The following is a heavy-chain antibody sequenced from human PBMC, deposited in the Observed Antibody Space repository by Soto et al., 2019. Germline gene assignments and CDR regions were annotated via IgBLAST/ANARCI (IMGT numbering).Heavy chain of an antibody. J-gene: IGHJ4*02. CDR3: ARDATNHHDSRHTFDY. D-gene: IGHD3-22*01. V-gene: IGHV4-59*01. CDR1: GGSISSYY. Sequence: SETLSLTCTVSGGSISSYYWSWIRQPPVKGLEWIGYIYYSGSTNYNPSLKSRVTISVATSKNKFSLKLSSVTAEETAVYYCARDATNHHDSRHTFDYCGQGTLVTVSS. CDR2: IYYSGST.